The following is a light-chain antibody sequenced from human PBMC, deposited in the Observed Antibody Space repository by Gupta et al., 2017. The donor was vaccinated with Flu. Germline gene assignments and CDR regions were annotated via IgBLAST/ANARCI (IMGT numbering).Light chain of an antibody. V-gene: IGKV1-39*01. CDR2: LTS. CDR3: QQGYSTPLT. Sequence: PSSLSASMGDRVTITCRASHNIARFLHWYQQKPGKAPELLIYLTSNLESGVPSRFSGSGSGTDFTLTINNLQPEDFATYYCQQGYSTPLTFGPGTKVEL. CDR1: HNIARF. J-gene: IGKJ1*01.